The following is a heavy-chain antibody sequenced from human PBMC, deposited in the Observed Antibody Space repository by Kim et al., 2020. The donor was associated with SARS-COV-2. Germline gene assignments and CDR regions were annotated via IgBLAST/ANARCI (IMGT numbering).Heavy chain of an antibody. J-gene: IGHJ4*02. CDR2: SYYTGSS. Sequence: SETLSLTCTVSGGSISSYYWSWIRQPPGKGLEWIGYSYYTGSSYYSPPLKSRLTISIDTSKSQFSLKVSSVTAADTAMYYCATSRSSGGYSDYWGQRTLV. V-gene: IGHV4-59*01. D-gene: IGHD2-15*01. CDR3: ATSRSSGGYSDY. CDR1: GGSISSYY.